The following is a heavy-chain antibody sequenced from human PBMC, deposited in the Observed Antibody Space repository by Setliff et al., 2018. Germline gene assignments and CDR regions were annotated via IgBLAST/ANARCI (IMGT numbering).Heavy chain of an antibody. D-gene: IGHD3-10*01. Sequence: ETLSLTCTVSGGSISPYFWSWIRQPPGKGLEWVANINQDGSGKYYVDSVKGRFTISRDNAKNSLSLQMNGLRAEDTSVYYCFGAGTCSYWGQGTLVTVSS. V-gene: IGHV3-7*01. CDR3: FGAGTCSY. J-gene: IGHJ4*02. CDR1: GGSISPYF. CDR2: INQDGSGK.